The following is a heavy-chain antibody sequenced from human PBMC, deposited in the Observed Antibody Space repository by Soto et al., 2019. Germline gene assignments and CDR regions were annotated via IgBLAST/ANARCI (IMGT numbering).Heavy chain of an antibody. J-gene: IGHJ5*01. Sequence: GESLKISCKGSGYSFISYWISWVRQMPGKGLEWMGRIDPSDSRTDFSPSFQGHVTISVDRSISTAYLQWSSLEASDTAMYYCAGEEFRQMMPVPGTGGFDSWGRGTLVTVSS. D-gene: IGHD6-19*01. CDR1: GYSFISYW. V-gene: IGHV5-10-1*01. CDR2: IDPSDSRT. CDR3: AGEEFRQMMPVPGTGGFDS.